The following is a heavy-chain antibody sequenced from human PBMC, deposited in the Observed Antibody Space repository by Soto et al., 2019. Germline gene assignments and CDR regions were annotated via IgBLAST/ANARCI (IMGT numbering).Heavy chain of an antibody. CDR2: IIPIFGTA. CDR1: GGTFSSYA. J-gene: IGHJ6*04. Sequence: ASVKISCKASGGTFSSYAVNWVRQAPGQGLEWMGGIIPIFGTANYARKFQGRVTITADESTRTAYMELSSLRSEDTAVYYCARGATRESYYDMEVWGKGTKVTVSS. CDR3: ARGATRESYYDMEV. V-gene: IGHV1-69*13.